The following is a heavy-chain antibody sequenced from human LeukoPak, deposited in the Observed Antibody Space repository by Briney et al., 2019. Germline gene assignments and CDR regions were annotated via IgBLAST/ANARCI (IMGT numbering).Heavy chain of an antibody. J-gene: IGHJ3*02. V-gene: IGHV1-69*13. CDR1: GGTFSNYA. D-gene: IGHD3-22*01. Sequence: SVTASCKASGGTFSNYAISWVRQAPGQGLEWMGGIIPIFCTANYAQKFQGRVTITADESTSTAYMELSSLRSEDTAVYYCARDKVPYYYDSSGYFFPAFDIWGQGTMVTVSS. CDR3: ARDKVPYYYDSSGYFFPAFDI. CDR2: IIPIFCTA.